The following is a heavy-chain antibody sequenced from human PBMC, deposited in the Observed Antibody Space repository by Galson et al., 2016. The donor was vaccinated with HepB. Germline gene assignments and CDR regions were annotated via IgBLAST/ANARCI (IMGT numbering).Heavy chain of an antibody. V-gene: IGHV1-69*04. CDR1: GGTFISYA. CDR2: IITIVGIA. CDR3: ARSLGIPAAPGGYGMDV. Sequence: SVKVSCKASGGTFISYAISWVRQAPGQGLEWMGRIITIVGIANYAQKFPGRVTITADKSTSTAYMELSSLRSEDTAVYYCARSLGIPAAPGGYGMDVWGQGTTVTGSS. J-gene: IGHJ6*02. D-gene: IGHD6-13*01.